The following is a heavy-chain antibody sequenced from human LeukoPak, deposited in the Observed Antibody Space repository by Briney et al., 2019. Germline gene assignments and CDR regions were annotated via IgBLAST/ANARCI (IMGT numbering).Heavy chain of an antibody. V-gene: IGHV4-59*01. CDR1: GGSISGYY. Sequence: SETLSLTCTVSGGSISGYYWSWIRQPPGKGLEWIGYIYYSGSTNYNPSLKSRVTISVDTSKNQFSLKLSSVTAADTAVYYCARGRLVVPAAYYYYYYGMDVWGQGTTVTVSS. CDR2: IYYSGST. CDR3: ARGRLVVPAAYYYYYYGMDV. D-gene: IGHD2-2*01. J-gene: IGHJ6*02.